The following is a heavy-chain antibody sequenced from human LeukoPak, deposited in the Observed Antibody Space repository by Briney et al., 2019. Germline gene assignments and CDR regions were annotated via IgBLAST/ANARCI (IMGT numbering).Heavy chain of an antibody. Sequence: PGGSLRLSCAASGFTFSSYEMNWVRQAPGKGLEWVSYISSSGSSIYYADSVKGRFTISRDNAKNSLYLQMISLRAEDTAVYYCARDRIYYGMDVWGQGTTVTVSS. J-gene: IGHJ6*02. V-gene: IGHV3-48*03. CDR1: GFTFSSYE. CDR3: ARDRIYYGMDV. CDR2: ISSSGSSI. D-gene: IGHD2-15*01.